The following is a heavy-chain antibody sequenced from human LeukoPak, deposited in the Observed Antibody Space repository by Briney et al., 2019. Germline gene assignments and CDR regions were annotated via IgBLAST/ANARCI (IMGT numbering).Heavy chain of an antibody. J-gene: IGHJ4*02. CDR2: ISHSGSA. D-gene: IGHD4-11*01. CDR1: GSSVSSTYH. Sequence: PSETLSLTCAVSGSSVSSTYHWGWIRQTPGKGLEWIGSISHSGSAFYKPSLKSRLNISIETSENRFSLNLTSVTAADTAVYYCARHVHSDYVHPFDYWGQGTLVTVSS. V-gene: IGHV4-38-2*01. CDR3: ARHVHSDYVHPFDY.